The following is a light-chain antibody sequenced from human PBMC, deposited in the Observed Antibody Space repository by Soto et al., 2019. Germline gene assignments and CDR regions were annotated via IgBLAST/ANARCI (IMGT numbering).Light chain of an antibody. CDR2: DAS. J-gene: IGKJ4*02. CDR1: QSISNR. Sequence: DIQMTQSPSSLSASVGDRVTITCRASQSISNRLAWYQQKPGKAPTILIYDASSLQSGVPSRFSGSGSGTEFTLTLSGLQPDDFDTYYCQQYHRYSPLLTFGGGTKVEIK. CDR3: QQYHRYSPLLT. V-gene: IGKV1-5*01.